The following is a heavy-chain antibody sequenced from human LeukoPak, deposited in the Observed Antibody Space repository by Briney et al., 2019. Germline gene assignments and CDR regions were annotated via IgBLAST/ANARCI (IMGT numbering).Heavy chain of an antibody. D-gene: IGHD4-11*01. CDR1: GFTFSSYG. CDR2: VWYGGSNK. J-gene: IGHJ3*02. Sequence: GGSLRLSCAASGFTFSSYGMHWVRQAPGKGLEWVAVVWYGGSNKYYADSVKGRFTISGDNSKNTLYLQMNSLRAEDTAVYYCATADYNAFDIWGQGTTVTVSS. CDR3: ATADYNAFDI. V-gene: IGHV3-33*08.